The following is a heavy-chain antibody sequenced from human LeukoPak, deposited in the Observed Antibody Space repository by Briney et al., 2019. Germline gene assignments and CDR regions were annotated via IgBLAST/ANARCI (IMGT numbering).Heavy chain of an antibody. V-gene: IGHV3-7*01. CDR2: IKQDGGEK. J-gene: IGHJ4*02. D-gene: IGHD6-13*01. CDR1: GFTFSSDW. Sequence: GGALRLSCAASGFTFSSDWMSWVRQAPGKGLEWVANIKQDGGEKYYVESVKGRFTISRDNAKNSLYLQMNSLRAEDTAVYYCAREMEQLVFAYWGQGTLVTVSS. CDR3: AREMEQLVFAY.